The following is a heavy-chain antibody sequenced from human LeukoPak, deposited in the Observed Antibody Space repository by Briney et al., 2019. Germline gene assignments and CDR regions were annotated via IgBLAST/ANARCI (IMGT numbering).Heavy chain of an antibody. Sequence: GGSLRLSCAASGFTFNTYGMSWVRQAPGKGLEWVSGISGSGGATYYADSVKGRFTISRDNAKNSLFLQMNRLRAEDTAVYYCVRPRLGMNYFYYMDVWGTGTTVIVSS. CDR2: ISGSGGAT. V-gene: IGHV3-23*01. D-gene: IGHD3-9*01. J-gene: IGHJ6*03. CDR1: GFTFNTYG. CDR3: VRPRLGMNYFYYMDV.